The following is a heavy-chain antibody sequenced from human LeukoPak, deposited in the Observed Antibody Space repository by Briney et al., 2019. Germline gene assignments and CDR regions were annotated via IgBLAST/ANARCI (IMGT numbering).Heavy chain of an antibody. D-gene: IGHD6-13*01. CDR3: ARGIAAAGTGY. CDR1: GYSISSGYY. CDR2: IYHSGST. V-gene: IGHV4-38-2*01. Sequence: SETLSLTCAVSGYSISSGYYWGWIRQPPGQGLEWIGSIYHSGSTYYNPSLKSRVPISVDTSKNQFSLKLSSVTAADTAVYYCARGIAAAGTGYWGQGTLVTVSS. J-gene: IGHJ4*02.